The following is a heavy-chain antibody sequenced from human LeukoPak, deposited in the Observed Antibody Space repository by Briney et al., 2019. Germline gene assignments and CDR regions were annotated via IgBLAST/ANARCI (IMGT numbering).Heavy chain of an antibody. CDR2: IHHSGST. CDR3: ARMSPQWELDAFDI. J-gene: IGHJ3*02. V-gene: IGHV4-38-2*02. Sequence: PSETLSLTCSVSGYSISSGYYWGWIRQPPGKGLESIGSIHHSGSTYYNPSLKSRVTISVDTSKNHFSMQLSSVTAADTAIYYCARMSPQWELDAFDIWGQGTMVTVSS. CDR1: GYSISSGYY. D-gene: IGHD1-26*01.